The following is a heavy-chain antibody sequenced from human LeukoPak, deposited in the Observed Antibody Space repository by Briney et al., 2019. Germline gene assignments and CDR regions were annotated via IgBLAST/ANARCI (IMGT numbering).Heavy chain of an antibody. CDR3: ARAAKGYSSSWYFDY. CDR2: IRAYNGNT. CDR1: GYTFTSYG. V-gene: IGHV1-18*01. D-gene: IGHD6-13*01. J-gene: IGHJ4*02. Sequence: ASVNVSCKASGYTFTSYGISWVRQAAGQGLECMGWIRAYNGNTNYAQKLQGRVTMTTDTSTSTAYMELRRLRSDDTAVYYCARAAKGYSSSWYFDYWGQGTLVTVSS.